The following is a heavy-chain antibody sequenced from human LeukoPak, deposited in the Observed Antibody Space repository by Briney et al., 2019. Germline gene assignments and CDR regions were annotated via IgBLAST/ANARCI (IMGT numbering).Heavy chain of an antibody. V-gene: IGHV3-23*01. CDR3: AKDSPVGTW. J-gene: IGHJ4*02. Sequence: GGSLRLSCAASGFTFSSPAMSWVRQAPGKGLEWVSSITPSGDGTYYAASVKGRFTISRDNSKNTLYLQMDSLRADDTAKYYCAKDSPVGTWWGQGTLVTVSS. D-gene: IGHD1-1*01. CDR1: GFTFSSPA. CDR2: ITPSGDGT.